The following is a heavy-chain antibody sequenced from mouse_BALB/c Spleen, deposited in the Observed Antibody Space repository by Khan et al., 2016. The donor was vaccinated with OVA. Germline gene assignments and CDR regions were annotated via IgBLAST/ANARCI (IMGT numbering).Heavy chain of an antibody. J-gene: IGHJ3*01. CDR3: ARRNYFGYTVAY. V-gene: IGHV1-77*01. CDR2: ISPGSGDT. Sequence: QVQLKQSGAELARPGASVKLSCKASGYTFTDYYINLVKQRTGQGLEWIGEISPGSGDTYYNERFKGKATLTADKSSSTAYMQLSSLTSEASAVYFCARRNYFGYTVAYWGQGTLVTVSA. CDR1: GYTFTDYY. D-gene: IGHD1-2*01.